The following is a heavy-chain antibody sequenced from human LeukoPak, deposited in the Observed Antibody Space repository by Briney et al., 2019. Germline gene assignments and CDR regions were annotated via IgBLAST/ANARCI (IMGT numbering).Heavy chain of an antibody. CDR2: ISRNGAVT. V-gene: IGHV3-43*01. CDR3: AKDGGRSGLYTGIDYYYMDV. J-gene: IGHJ6*03. D-gene: IGHD3-3*01. CDR1: GLIFDDYT. Sequence: PGGSLRLSCAASGLIFDDYTMHWVRQAPGKGLEWVSLISRNGAVTKYADSVRGRFTVSRDNSKNSLYVEMNSLRAEDTALYYCAKDGGRSGLYTGIDYYYMDVWGKGTTVTVSS.